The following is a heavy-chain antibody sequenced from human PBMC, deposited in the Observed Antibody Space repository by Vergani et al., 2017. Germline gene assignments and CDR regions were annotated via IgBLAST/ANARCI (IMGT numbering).Heavy chain of an antibody. D-gene: IGHD5-18*01. CDR3: ARDRGYTFGYRAFDI. J-gene: IGHJ3*02. Sequence: QVQLQESGPGLVKPSETLSLTCTVSGGSMSGYYWSWIRQPPGKGLEWIGYIYYSGSSNYNPSLKSRVTISGDTSKNQFSLKLSSVTAADTAVYYCARDRGYTFGYRAFDIWGQGTLVTVSS. CDR1: GGSMSGYY. CDR2: IYYSGSS. V-gene: IGHV4-59*01.